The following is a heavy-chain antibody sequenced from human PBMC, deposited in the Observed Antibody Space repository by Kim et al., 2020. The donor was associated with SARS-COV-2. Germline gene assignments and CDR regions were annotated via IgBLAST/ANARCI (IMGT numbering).Heavy chain of an antibody. J-gene: IGHJ4*02. CDR1: GGSVSSGSYY. Sequence: SETLSLTCTVSGGSVSSGSYYWSWIRQPTGKGLVWIGYIYYSGSTNYNPSLKSRVTISVDTSKNQFSLKLSSVTAADTAVYYCARGFELLCYYVSGAFDYWGQGTLVTVSS. CDR3: ARGFELLCYYVSGAFDY. D-gene: IGHD3-10*01. V-gene: IGHV4-61*01. CDR2: IYYSGST.